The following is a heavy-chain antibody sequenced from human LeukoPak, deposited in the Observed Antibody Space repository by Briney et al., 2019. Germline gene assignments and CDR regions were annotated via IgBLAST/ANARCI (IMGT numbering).Heavy chain of an antibody. CDR1: GFTFSSYA. Sequence: GGSLRLSCAASGFTFSSYAMSWVRQAPGKGLEWVSAISSSGGSTYYADFVKGRFTISRDNSKNTLHLQMNSLRAEDTAVYYCAKSLGVGAYTRYKGFDQWGQGTLVTVSS. CDR2: ISSSGGST. CDR3: AKSLGVGAYTRYKGFDQ. V-gene: IGHV3-23*01. D-gene: IGHD3-16*02. J-gene: IGHJ4*02.